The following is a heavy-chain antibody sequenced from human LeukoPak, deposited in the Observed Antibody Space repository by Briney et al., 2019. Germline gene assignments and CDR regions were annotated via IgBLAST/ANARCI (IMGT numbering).Heavy chain of an antibody. D-gene: IGHD5-18*01. CDR3: AREGRGGNSYGDYYYYGIDV. CDR1: GGSISSFY. J-gene: IGHJ6*02. CDR2: IHYSGST. V-gene: IGHV4-59*01. Sequence: SETLSLTCTVSGGSISSFYWNWIRQSPGKGLEWIGYIHYSGSTNYNPSLKSRVTLSLDAFNNEVSLKLSSVTAADTAVYYCAREGRGGNSYGDYYYYGIDVWGQGTTVSVSS.